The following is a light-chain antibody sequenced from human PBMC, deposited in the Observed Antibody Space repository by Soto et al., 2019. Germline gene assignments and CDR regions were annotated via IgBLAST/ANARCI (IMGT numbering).Light chain of an antibody. CDR2: WAS. CDR3: QQYFTTWS. CDR1: QIVLSSSNNINY. V-gene: IGKV4-1*01. Sequence: DFVMTQSPDSLPLSLGERATINCKSSQIVLSSSNNINYLAWYQQKPGQPPKLLIYWASTRESGVPDRFSGSGSGTDFTLTISSLQAEDVAVYYCQQYFTTWSFGQGTKVEIK. J-gene: IGKJ1*01.